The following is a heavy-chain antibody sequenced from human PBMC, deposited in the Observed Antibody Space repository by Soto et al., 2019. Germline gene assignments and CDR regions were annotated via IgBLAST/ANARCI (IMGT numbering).Heavy chain of an antibody. J-gene: IGHJ5*02. CDR2: ISSSGSTI. CDR3: ARDPTISNDNWFDP. D-gene: IGHD4-4*01. CDR1: GFTFSDYY. V-gene: IGHV3-11*01. Sequence: QVQLVESGGGLVKPGGSLRLSCAASGFTFSDYYMSWIRQAPGKGLEWVSYISSSGSTIYYADSVKGRFTISRDNAKNSLYRQMNSLGAEDTAVYYCARDPTISNDNWFDPWGQGTLVTVSS.